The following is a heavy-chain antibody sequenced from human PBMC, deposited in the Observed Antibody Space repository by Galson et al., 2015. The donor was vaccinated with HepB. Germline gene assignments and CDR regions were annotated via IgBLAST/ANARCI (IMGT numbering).Heavy chain of an antibody. CDR2: ISYDGSNK. J-gene: IGHJ4*02. CDR1: GFTFSSYG. V-gene: IGHV3-30*18. Sequence: SLRLSCAASGFTFSSYGMHWVRQAPGKGLEWVAVISYDGSNKYYADSVKGRFTISRDNSKNTLYLQMNSLRAEDTAVYYCAKDEMVLRYFDWLLQIDYWGQGALFTVSS. D-gene: IGHD3-9*01. CDR3: AKDEMVLRYFDWLLQIDY.